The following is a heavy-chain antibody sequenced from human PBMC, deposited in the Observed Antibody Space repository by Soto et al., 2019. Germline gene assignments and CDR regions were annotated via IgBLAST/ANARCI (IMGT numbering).Heavy chain of an antibody. V-gene: IGHV3-30-3*02. Sequence: GGSLRLACAACGFTFRIYAMHWVRQAPGKGLEWVAGITYSGTDTYYADSVKGRFTISRDNSKNTLYLQLKSLRAEDTAVYYCAKDFGVDLYFYYYMDVWGKGTTVTVSS. CDR1: GFTFRIYA. J-gene: IGHJ6*03. D-gene: IGHD3-3*01. CDR2: ITYSGTDT. CDR3: AKDFGVDLYFYYYMDV.